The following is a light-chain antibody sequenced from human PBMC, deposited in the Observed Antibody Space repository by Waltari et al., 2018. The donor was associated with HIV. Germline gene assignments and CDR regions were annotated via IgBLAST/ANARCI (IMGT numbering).Light chain of an antibody. Sequence: QSVLTQPPSASGTPGQRVTISCSGGSSNIEGSTVNCYPQTPGTAPKLLIFTDNQRPSGVPDRFSGSKSGTSASLAISGLQSEDEADYYCSAWDDSLRGPVFGGGTKLTVL. J-gene: IGLJ2*01. CDR3: SAWDDSLRGPV. CDR1: SSNIEGST. V-gene: IGLV1-44*01. CDR2: TDN.